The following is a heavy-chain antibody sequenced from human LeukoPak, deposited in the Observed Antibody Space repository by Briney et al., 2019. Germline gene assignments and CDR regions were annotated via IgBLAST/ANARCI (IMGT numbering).Heavy chain of an antibody. CDR2: INHSGST. V-gene: IGHV4-34*01. CDR3: ARRTYYDFWSGYPRFDY. CDR1: GGPFSGYY. Sequence: SETLSLTCAVYGGPFSGYYWSWIRQPPGKGLEWIGEINHSGSTNYNPSLKSRVTISVDTSKNQFSLKLSSVTAADTAVYYCARRTYYDFWSGYPRFDYWGQGTLVTVSS. J-gene: IGHJ4*02. D-gene: IGHD3-3*01.